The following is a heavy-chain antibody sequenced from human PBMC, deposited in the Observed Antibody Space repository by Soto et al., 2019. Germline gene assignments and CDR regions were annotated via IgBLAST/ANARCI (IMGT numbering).Heavy chain of an antibody. V-gene: IGHV4-39*01. Sequence: QMQLQESGPGLVKPSETLALTCTVSGGSIRESGFYWGWIRQSPGKGLEWIGSIFLSGRTHYNPSLRSRVTMSVVASKNQFSLNLNSVTAADTAVYYCARSLMDVWGKGTTVRVSS. CDR2: IFLSGRT. CDR1: GGSIRESGFY. J-gene: IGHJ6*03. CDR3: ARSLMDV.